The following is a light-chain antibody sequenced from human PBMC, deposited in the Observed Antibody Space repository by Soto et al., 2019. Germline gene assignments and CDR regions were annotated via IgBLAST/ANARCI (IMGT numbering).Light chain of an antibody. CDR3: QAWDSSPYVV. CDR2: QDS. V-gene: IGLV3-1*01. CDR1: KLGDKY. Sequence: SYELTQPPSVSVSPGQTASITCSGDKLGDKYACWYQQKPGQSPVLVIYQDSKRPSGIPERFSGSNSGNTATLTISGTQAVDEADYYCQAWDSSPYVVFGGGTKLTVL. J-gene: IGLJ2*01.